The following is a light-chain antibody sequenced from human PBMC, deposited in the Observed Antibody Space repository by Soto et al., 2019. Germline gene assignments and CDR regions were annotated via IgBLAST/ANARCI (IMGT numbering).Light chain of an antibody. CDR3: QQYNNCPHT. J-gene: IGKJ2*01. Sequence: EIVLTQSPVTLSLSPGERATLSCRASQSVSSKLAWFQQKPGQAPSLVIYGVSTRATGVPVRFSGSGSGTEFTLTIDSLQSEDFAVYYCQQYNNCPHTFGQGTKVDIK. CDR1: QSVSSK. CDR2: GVS. V-gene: IGKV3-15*01.